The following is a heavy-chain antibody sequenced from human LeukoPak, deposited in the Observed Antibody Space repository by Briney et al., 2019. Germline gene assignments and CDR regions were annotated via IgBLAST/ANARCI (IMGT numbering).Heavy chain of an antibody. CDR2: ISGSGGGT. CDR3: AKAITGGWYPYYYVMDV. V-gene: IGHV3-23*01. D-gene: IGHD6-19*01. CDR1: GFTFSSYA. Sequence: PGGSLRLSCAASGFTFSSYAMSWVRQAPGKGLEWVSAISGSGGGTYYADSVKGRFTISRDNSKNTLYLQMNSLRAEDTAVYYCAKAITGGWYPYYYVMDVWGQGTTVTVSS. J-gene: IGHJ6*02.